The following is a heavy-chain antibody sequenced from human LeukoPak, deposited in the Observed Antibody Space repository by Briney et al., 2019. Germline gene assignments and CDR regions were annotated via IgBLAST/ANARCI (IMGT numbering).Heavy chain of an antibody. V-gene: IGHV3-9*01. J-gene: IGHJ4*02. Sequence: GGSLRLSCAASGFTFDDYAMHWVRQAPGKGLEWVSGISWNSGSIGYADSVKGRFTISRDNAKNSLYLQMNSLRAEDTALYYCARTYNWNYVSFFDYWGQGTLVTVSS. CDR3: ARTYNWNYVSFFDY. CDR2: ISWNSGSI. D-gene: IGHD1-7*01. CDR1: GFTFDDYA.